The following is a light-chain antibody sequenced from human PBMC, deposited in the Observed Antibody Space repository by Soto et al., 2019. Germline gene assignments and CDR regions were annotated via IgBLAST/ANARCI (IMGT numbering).Light chain of an antibody. Sequence: QSVLTQSPSASASLGASVKLTCTLSSGHSNYAIAWHQQQPETGARYLMKVNSGGSHIKGDGIPDRFSGSSSGAERYLFISSLQSEDESDYYCQTWGTGSARVVFGGGTQLTVL. J-gene: IGLJ7*01. CDR1: SGHSNYA. CDR3: QTWGTGSARVV. CDR2: VNSGGSH. V-gene: IGLV4-69*01.